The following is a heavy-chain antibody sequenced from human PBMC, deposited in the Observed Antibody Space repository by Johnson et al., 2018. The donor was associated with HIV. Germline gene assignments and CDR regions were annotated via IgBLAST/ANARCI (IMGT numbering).Heavy chain of an antibody. CDR3: AKDLTRGQRIIMGGGAFDI. Sequence: QVQLVESGGGVVQPGRSLRLSCAASGFTFSSYAMHWVRQAPGKGLEWVAVISYDGSNTYYADSVKGRFTISRDNSQNTVYLQMNSLRAEDTAVDYCAKDLTRGQRIIMGGGAFDIWSQGTMVTVSS. D-gene: IGHD3-10*01. CDR1: GFTFSSYA. V-gene: IGHV3-30*04. CDR2: ISYDGSNT. J-gene: IGHJ3*02.